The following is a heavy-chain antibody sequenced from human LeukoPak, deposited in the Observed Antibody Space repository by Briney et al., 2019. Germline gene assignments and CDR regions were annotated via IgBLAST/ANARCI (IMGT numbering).Heavy chain of an antibody. V-gene: IGHV1-69*04. Sequence: GSSVKVSCEASGGTFSSYAISWVRQAPGQGLEWMGRVIPILGIANYAQKFQGRVTITADKSTSTAYMELSSLRSEDTVVYYCASYSIAARYFDLWGRGTLVTVSS. D-gene: IGHD6-6*01. CDR1: GGTFSSYA. CDR3: ASYSIAARYFDL. CDR2: VIPILGIA. J-gene: IGHJ2*01.